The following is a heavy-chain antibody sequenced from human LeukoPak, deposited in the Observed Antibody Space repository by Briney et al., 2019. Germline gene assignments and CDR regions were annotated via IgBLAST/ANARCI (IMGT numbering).Heavy chain of an antibody. J-gene: IGHJ6*03. D-gene: IGHD6-19*01. CDR2: IIPIFGTA. Sequence: SVKVSCKASGGTFSSYAISRVRQAPGQGLEWMGGIIPIFGTANYAQKFQGRVTITTDESTSTAYMELSSLRSEDTAVYYCARRSAVAGILDYYYYYMDVWGKGTTVTVSS. CDR1: GGTFSSYA. V-gene: IGHV1-69*05. CDR3: ARRSAVAGILDYYYYYMDV.